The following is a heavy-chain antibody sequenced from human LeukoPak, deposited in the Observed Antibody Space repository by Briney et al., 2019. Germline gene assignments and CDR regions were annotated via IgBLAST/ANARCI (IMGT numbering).Heavy chain of an antibody. J-gene: IGHJ4*02. CDR1: GFTFSSYW. Sequence: PGGSLRLSCAASGFTFSSYWMHWVRQAPGKGPVWVSRISNDGSSTNYADSVKGRFTISRDNAKNTVYLQMNSLRAEDTALYSCSTLRALDGWGQGTLVTVSS. V-gene: IGHV3-74*01. CDR2: ISNDGSST. D-gene: IGHD2/OR15-2a*01. CDR3: STLRALDG.